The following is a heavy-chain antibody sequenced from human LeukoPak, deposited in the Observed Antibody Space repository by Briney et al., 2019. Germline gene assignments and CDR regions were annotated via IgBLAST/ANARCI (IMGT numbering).Heavy chain of an antibody. CDR1: GFTFSSYA. D-gene: IGHD6-13*01. Sequence: GGSLRLSCAASGFTFSSYAMHWVRQAPGKGLEWVAVISYDGSNKYYADSVKGRFTISRDNSKNTLYLQMNSLRAEDTAVYYCARAGAAGTTAEYFQHWGQGTLVTVSS. J-gene: IGHJ1*01. CDR3: ARAGAAGTTAEYFQH. V-gene: IGHV3-30*04. CDR2: ISYDGSNK.